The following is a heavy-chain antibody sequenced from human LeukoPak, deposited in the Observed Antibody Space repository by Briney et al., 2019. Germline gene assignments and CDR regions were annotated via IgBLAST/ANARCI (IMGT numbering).Heavy chain of an antibody. V-gene: IGHV4-34*01. Sequence: PSETLSLTCAVYGGSFSGYYWSWIRQPPGKGLEWIGKINHSGSTNYNPSLKSRVTISVDTSKNQFSLKLSSVTAADTAVYYCARGWVVVVTAYYFDYWGQGTLVTVSS. CDR3: ARGWVVVVTAYYFDY. CDR2: INHSGST. J-gene: IGHJ4*02. D-gene: IGHD2-21*02. CDR1: GGSFSGYY.